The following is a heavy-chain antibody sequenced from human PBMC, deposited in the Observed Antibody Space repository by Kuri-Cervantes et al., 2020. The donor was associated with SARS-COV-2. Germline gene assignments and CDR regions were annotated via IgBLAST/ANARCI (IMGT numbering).Heavy chain of an antibody. CDR3: ARGLHRDPLDI. J-gene: IGHJ3*02. V-gene: IGHV3-7*04. CDR2: IKQDGSEK. CDR1: GFTFSSYW. Sequence: GESLKISCAASGFTFSSYWMSWVRQAPGKGLEWVANIKQDGSEKYYVDSVKGRFTISRDNAKNSLYLQMNSLRAEDTAVYYCARGLHRDPLDIWGQGTMVTVSS.